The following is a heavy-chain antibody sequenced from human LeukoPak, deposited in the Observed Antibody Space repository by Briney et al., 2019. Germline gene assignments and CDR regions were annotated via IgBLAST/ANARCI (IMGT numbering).Heavy chain of an antibody. J-gene: IGHJ4*02. CDR3: AMGLAWKLDY. CDR2: IYTSGST. Sequence: SQTLSLTCTASGGSISSGSYYWSWIRQPAGKGLEWIGRIYTSGSTNYNPSLKSRVTISVDTSKNQFSLKLSSVIAADTAVYYCAMGLAWKLDYWGQGTLVTVSS. CDR1: GGSISSGSYY. V-gene: IGHV4-61*02. D-gene: IGHD4-23*01.